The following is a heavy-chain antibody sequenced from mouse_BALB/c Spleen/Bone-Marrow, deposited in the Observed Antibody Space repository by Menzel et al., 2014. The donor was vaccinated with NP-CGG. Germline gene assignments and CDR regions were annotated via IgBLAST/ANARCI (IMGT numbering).Heavy chain of an antibody. CDR3: AGGWLPSYAMDY. D-gene: IGHD2-2*01. V-gene: IGHV14-3*02. Sequence: EVQPQQSGAELVKPGASVKLSCTASGFNIKDTYMHWVKQRPEQGLEWIGRIDPANGNTKYGPKFQGKATITADTSSNTAYLQLSSLTSEDTAVYYCAGGWLPSYAMDYWGQGTSVTVSS. CDR1: GFNIKDTY. J-gene: IGHJ4*01. CDR2: IDPANGNT.